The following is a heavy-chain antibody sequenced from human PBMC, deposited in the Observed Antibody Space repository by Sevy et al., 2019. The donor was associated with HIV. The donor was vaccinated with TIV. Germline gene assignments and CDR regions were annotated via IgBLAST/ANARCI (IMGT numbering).Heavy chain of an antibody. V-gene: IGHV3-30*04. CDR2: ISYDGSNK. CDR1: GFTFSSYA. J-gene: IGHJ4*02. CDR3: ARRDYYDSSGSRADFDY. D-gene: IGHD3-22*01. Sequence: GGSLRLSCAASGFTFSSYAMHWVRQAPGKGLEWVAVISYDGSNKYYADSVKGRFTISRDNSKNTLYLQMNSLRAEDTAVYYCARRDYYDSSGSRADFDYCGQGTLVTVSS.